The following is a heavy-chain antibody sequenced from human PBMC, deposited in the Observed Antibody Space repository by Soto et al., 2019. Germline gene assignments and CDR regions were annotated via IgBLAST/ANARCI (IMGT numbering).Heavy chain of an antibody. CDR1: GGSFSGYY. D-gene: IGHD4-17*01. J-gene: IGHJ3*02. V-gene: IGHV4-34*01. Sequence: PSETLSLTCAVYGGSFSGYYWSWIRQPPGKGLEWIGEINHSGSTNYNPPLKSRVTISVDTSKNQFSLKLSSVTAADTAVYYCARDYLRSPDAFDIWGQGTMVTVSS. CDR3: ARDYLRSPDAFDI. CDR2: INHSGST.